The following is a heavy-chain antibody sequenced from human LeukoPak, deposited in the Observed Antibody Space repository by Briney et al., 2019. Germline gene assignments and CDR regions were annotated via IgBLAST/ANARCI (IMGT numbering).Heavy chain of an antibody. D-gene: IGHD3-10*01. CDR1: GFTFSSYG. V-gene: IGHV3-33*01. CDR3: ARDSVPYYGSGSPLLRPIDY. J-gene: IGHJ4*02. Sequence: PGGSLRLSCAASGFTFSSYGMHRVRQAPGKGLDWVAVIWYDGSNKYYADAVKGRFTISRDNSKNTLYLQMNSLRAEDTAVYYCARDSVPYYGSGSPLLRPIDYWGQGTLVTVSS. CDR2: IWYDGSNK.